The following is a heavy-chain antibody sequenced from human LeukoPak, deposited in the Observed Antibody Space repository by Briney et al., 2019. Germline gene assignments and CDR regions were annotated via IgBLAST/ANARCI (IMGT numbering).Heavy chain of an antibody. CDR2: IIPILGTA. Sequence: GASVKVSCKASGYTFTSYGISWVRQAPGQGLEWMGGIIPILGTANYAQKFQGRVTITADESTSTAYMELSSLRSEDTAVYYCARDYYDSSGYQVDYWGQGTLVTVSS. J-gene: IGHJ4*02. CDR3: ARDYYDSSGYQVDY. V-gene: IGHV1-69*13. D-gene: IGHD3-22*01. CDR1: GYTFTSYG.